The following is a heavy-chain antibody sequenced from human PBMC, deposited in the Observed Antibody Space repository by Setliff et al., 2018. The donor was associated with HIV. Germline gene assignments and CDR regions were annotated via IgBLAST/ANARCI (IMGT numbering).Heavy chain of an antibody. CDR2: INHSGST. Sequence: ASETLSLTCAVYGGSFSGYYWSWIRQPPGKGLEWIGEINHSGSTNYNPSLKSRVTISVDTSKNQFSLRLSSVTAADTAVYYCAREYDSSGYGANFDYWGQGTLVTVSS. V-gene: IGHV4-34*01. CDR3: AREYDSSGYGANFDY. D-gene: IGHD3-22*01. CDR1: GGSFSGYY. J-gene: IGHJ4*02.